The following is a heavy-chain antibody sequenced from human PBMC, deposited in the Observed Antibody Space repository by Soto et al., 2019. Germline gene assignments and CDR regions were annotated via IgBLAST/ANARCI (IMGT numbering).Heavy chain of an antibody. CDR3: AHTDYSGSGTFYFDF. Sequence: QITLKESGPTLVEPTQTLTVTCTFSGFSLTTRGMGVGWIRQHPGKALEWLAFVYWDDDRRYRPSLRSRLRVTEDTSKTQVDLTMTNMDSGDTATYYCAHTDYSGSGTFYFDFWGQGILVTVSS. CDR1: GFSLTTRGMG. D-gene: IGHD3-10*01. CDR2: VYWDDDR. J-gene: IGHJ4*02. V-gene: IGHV2-5*02.